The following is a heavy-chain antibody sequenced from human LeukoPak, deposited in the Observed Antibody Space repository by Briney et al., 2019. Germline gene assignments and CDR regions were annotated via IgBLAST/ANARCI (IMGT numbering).Heavy chain of an antibody. CDR1: GGSISSYY. Sequence: SETLSLTCTVSGGSISSYYWSWIRQPPGKGLEWIGYIYYSGSTNYNPPLKSRVTISVDTSKNQFSLKLSSVTAADTAVYYCARGVTYYDLLPLFDYWGQGTLVTVSS. J-gene: IGHJ4*02. CDR2: IYYSGST. D-gene: IGHD3-9*01. CDR3: ARGVTYYDLLPLFDY. V-gene: IGHV4-59*01.